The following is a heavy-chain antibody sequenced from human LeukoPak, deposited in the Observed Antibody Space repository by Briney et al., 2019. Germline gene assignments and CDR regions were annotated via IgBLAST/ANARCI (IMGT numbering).Heavy chain of an antibody. CDR1: GFTFSSYW. V-gene: IGHV3-74*01. D-gene: IGHD3-10*01. Sequence: GSLRLSCAASGFTFSSYWMHWVRQAPGKGLVWVSRINNDGSNTNYADSVKGRFTISRDNAKNTLYLQMNSLRAEDTAVYYCGRLAMIRGVIVDYWGQGTLVTVSS. CDR2: INNDGSNT. CDR3: GRLAMIRGVIVDY. J-gene: IGHJ4*02.